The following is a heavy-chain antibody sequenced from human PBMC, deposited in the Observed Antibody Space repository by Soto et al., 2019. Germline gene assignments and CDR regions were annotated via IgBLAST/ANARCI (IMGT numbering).Heavy chain of an antibody. CDR2: IYPGDSDT. D-gene: IGHD3-22*01. J-gene: IGHJ6*03. Sequence: GASLKISCKGSGYSFTSYWIGWVRQMPGKGLEWMGIIYPGDSDTRYSPSFQGQVTISADKSISTAYLQWSSLKASDTAMYYCARHDSGGSGYYKPEYYCYMDVWGKGTTVTVSS. CDR3: ARHDSGGSGYYKPEYYCYMDV. CDR1: GYSFTSYW. V-gene: IGHV5-51*01.